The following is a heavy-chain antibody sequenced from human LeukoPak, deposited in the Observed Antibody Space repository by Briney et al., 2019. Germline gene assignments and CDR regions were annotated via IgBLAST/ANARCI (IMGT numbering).Heavy chain of an antibody. Sequence: GGSLRLSCAASGFPFHGFTMHWVRQTLDKALEWVAIISYDGNNEYYADSVRGRFTISRDNSNNTMYLEMNNVRPDDTSVYYCVRDSGGPLFDYWGLGTLVTVSS. CDR3: VRDSGGPLFDY. D-gene: IGHD2-15*01. CDR2: ISYDGNNE. J-gene: IGHJ4*02. V-gene: IGHV3-30-3*01. CDR1: GFPFHGFT.